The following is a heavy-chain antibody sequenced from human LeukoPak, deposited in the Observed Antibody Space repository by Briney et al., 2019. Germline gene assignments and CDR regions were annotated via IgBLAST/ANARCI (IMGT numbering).Heavy chain of an antibody. CDR1: GFTFNSYW. CDR2: INQDGSEK. D-gene: IGHD5-18*01. V-gene: IGHV3-7*01. Sequence: GGSLRLSCAASGFTFNSYWMSWARQAPGKGLEWVANINQDGSEKYYVDSLKGRFTISRDNAKNSLYLQMNSLRAEDTAVFYCAREGAAMVPFDYWGQGTLVAVSS. J-gene: IGHJ4*02. CDR3: AREGAAMVPFDY.